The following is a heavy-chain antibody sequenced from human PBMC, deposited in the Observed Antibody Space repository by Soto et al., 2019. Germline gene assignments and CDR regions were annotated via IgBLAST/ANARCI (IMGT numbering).Heavy chain of an antibody. V-gene: IGHV4-31*03. J-gene: IGHJ4*02. CDR1: GGSISTGGHY. CDR3: ASNVDTDMIDGPYFDY. D-gene: IGHD5-18*01. CDR2: IYYSGST. Sequence: SETLSLTCTVSGGSISTGGHYWNWIRQHPGKGLEWIGYIYYSGSTYYNPSLKSRVTISVDTSQNQFSLKLTSVTAADTAVYFCASNVDTDMIDGPYFDYWGQGTQVTVSS.